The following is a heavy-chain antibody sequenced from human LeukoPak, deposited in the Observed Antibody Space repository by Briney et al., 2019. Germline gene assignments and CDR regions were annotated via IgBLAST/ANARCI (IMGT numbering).Heavy chain of an antibody. Sequence: SETLSLTCAVYGGSFSGYYWSWIRQPPGKGLEWIGEINHSGSTNYNPSLKSRVTISVDTSKNQFSLKLSSVTAADTAVYYCARDWGHVDPSGLGYWGQGTLVTVSS. J-gene: IGHJ4*02. V-gene: IGHV4-34*01. CDR3: ARDWGHVDPSGLGY. CDR2: INHSGST. D-gene: IGHD3-16*01. CDR1: GGSFSGYY.